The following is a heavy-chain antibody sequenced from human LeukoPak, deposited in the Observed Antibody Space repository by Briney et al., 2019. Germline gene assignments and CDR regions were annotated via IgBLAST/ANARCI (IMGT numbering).Heavy chain of an antibody. J-gene: IGHJ3*02. CDR1: GFTFSGYW. CDR2: IKQDGSEK. CDR3: ARDRDNGNYPDVFGI. D-gene: IGHD1-7*01. V-gene: IGHV3-7*01. Sequence: GGSLRLSYAASGFTFSGYWMSWVRQAPGRGLEWVANIKQDGSEKYYVDSVKGRFTISRDNAKNALYLQMNSLRAEDTAVYHCARDRDNGNYPDVFGIWGPGTMVTVSS.